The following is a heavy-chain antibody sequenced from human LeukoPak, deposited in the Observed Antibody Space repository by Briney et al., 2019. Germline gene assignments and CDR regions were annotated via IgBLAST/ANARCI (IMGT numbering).Heavy chain of an antibody. Sequence: GGSLRLSCAASGFTFSSYWMHWVRQAPGKGLVWVSRINSDGSSTSYADSVKGRFTISRDNAKNTLYLQMNSLRAEDTAVYYCARVSSGWANLFDYWGQGTLVTVSS. CDR2: INSDGSST. V-gene: IGHV3-74*01. CDR1: GFTFSSYW. J-gene: IGHJ4*02. D-gene: IGHD6-19*01. CDR3: ARVSSGWANLFDY.